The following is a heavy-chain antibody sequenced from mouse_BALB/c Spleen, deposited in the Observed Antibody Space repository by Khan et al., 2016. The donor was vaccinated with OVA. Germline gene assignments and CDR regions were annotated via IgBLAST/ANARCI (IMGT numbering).Heavy chain of an antibody. CDR3: VNHGSSSAWFTY. CDR2: INPSTDYT. CDR1: GYTFTSYW. V-gene: IGHV1-7*01. Sequence: VQLQESGAELAKPGASVKMSCKASGYTFTSYWMHWVKQRPGQGLEWIGYINPSTDYTEYNQKFKDKATLTVAKSSSTAYMQLTSLTSEDSAVDDCVNHGSSSAWFTYWGQGTLVTVSA. J-gene: IGHJ3*01. D-gene: IGHD1-1*01.